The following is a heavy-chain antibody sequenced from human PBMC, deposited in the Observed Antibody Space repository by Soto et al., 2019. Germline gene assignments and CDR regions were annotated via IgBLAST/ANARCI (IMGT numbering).Heavy chain of an antibody. Sequence: GESLKISCKGSGYSFTNYWIGWVRQMPGKGLEWMGMIYPDDSDTKYSPSFQGQVTFSADKSINTAYLQWSSLKASDTAIYYCARLEWLSLAAWFDNWGQGTLVTVSS. V-gene: IGHV5-51*01. D-gene: IGHD3-3*01. CDR1: GYSFTNYW. CDR3: ARLEWLSLAAWFDN. CDR2: IYPDDSDT. J-gene: IGHJ5*02.